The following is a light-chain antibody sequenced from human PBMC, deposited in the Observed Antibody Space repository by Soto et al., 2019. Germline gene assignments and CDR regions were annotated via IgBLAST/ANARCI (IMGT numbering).Light chain of an antibody. CDR2: EGN. V-gene: IGLV2-23*01. J-gene: IGLJ2*01. CDR3: CSYAGGSTWV. CDR1: SSDVGSYNL. Sequence: QSALTQPASVSGSPGQSITISCTGTSSDVGSYNLVSWYQQHPGKAPKLMIYEGNKRPSGVSNRFSGSKSGNTASLTISGLQAEDEADYYCCSYAGGSTWVFGGGTKLTVL.